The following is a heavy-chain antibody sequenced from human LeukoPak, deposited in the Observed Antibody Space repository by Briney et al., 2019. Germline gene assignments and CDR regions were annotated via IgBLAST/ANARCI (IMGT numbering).Heavy chain of an antibody. J-gene: IGHJ4*02. CDR1: GFTFSTYS. D-gene: IGHD3/OR15-3a*01. Sequence: PGGSLRLSCAASGFTFSTYSMNWVRQPPGKGLEWISYIRRSHNTNHYPYSVKGRITIASDNAKNSLFQQMNMPTAETAAVYYCARTGLGMYSCDYWGQGTLVTVSS. V-gene: IGHV3-48*04. CDR2: IRRSHNTN. CDR3: ARTGLGMYSCDY.